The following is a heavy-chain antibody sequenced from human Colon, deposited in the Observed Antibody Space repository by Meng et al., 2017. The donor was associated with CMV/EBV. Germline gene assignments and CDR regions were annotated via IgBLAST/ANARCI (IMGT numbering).Heavy chain of an antibody. CDR1: GYTFTNYG. D-gene: IGHD1-26*01. Sequence: QVQLVQSGAEVKKPGASVKVSCKASGYTFTNYGISWVRQAPGQGLEWMGWISAYTGDTYYAQKFQGRVTMTTDTSTSTAYMELRSLRSDDTAVYYCVRESQSGSYIYLQHWSQGALVTVSS. CDR3: VRESQSGSYIYLQH. V-gene: IGHV1-18*01. J-gene: IGHJ1*01. CDR2: ISAYTGDT.